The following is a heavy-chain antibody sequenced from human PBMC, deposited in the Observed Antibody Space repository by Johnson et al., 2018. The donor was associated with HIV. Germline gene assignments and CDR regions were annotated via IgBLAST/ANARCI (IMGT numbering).Heavy chain of an antibody. CDR2: ISYDGNNK. CDR1: GFTFSSSA. Sequence: QVQLVESGGGLVQPGGSLRLSCAASGFTFSSSAMHWVRQAPGQGLQWVALISYDGNNKYYADSVKGRFTISRDNSKNTLYLQMNSLRPEDTAAYYCAKDLRQVAVNDVFDIWGQGTVVSVSS. CDR3: AKDLRQVAVNDVFDI. V-gene: IGHV3-30-3*01. J-gene: IGHJ3*02. D-gene: IGHD6-19*01.